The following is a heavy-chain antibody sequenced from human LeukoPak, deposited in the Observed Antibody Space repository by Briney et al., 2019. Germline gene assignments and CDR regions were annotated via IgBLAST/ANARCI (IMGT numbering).Heavy chain of an antibody. V-gene: IGHV3-23*01. J-gene: IGHJ4*02. CDR1: GFTFSNYA. CDR2: ISGSGDAT. CDR3: AKDSYGSGTYAVWYDF. Sequence: GGPLRLSCAASGFTFSNYAMSWVRQAPGKGLEWVSAISGSGDATYYADSLKGRFTISRDNSKNMLYLQLNSLRAEDTAVYYCAKDSYGSGTYAVWYDFWGQGTLVTVSS. D-gene: IGHD3-10*01.